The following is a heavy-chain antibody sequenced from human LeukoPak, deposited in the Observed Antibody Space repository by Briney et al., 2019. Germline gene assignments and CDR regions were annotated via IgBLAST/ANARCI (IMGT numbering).Heavy chain of an antibody. CDR1: GGSISRTSYY. CDR2: IYYSGST. D-gene: IGHD1-26*01. J-gene: IGHJ4*02. Sequence: SETLSLTCTVSGGSISRTSYYWGWIRQPPGKGLEWIGSIYYSGSTYYNPSLKSRVTISVDTSKNQFSLKLSSVTAADTAVYYCAREVVGATRWGQGTLVTVSS. CDR3: AREVVGATR. V-gene: IGHV4-39*07.